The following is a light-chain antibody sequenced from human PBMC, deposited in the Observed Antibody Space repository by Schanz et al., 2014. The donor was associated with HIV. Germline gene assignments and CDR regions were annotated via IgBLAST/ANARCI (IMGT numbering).Light chain of an antibody. CDR1: SSDFKTNA. V-gene: IGLV1-44*01. CDR3: ATWVDRLNGWV. J-gene: IGLJ3*02. CDR2: NTF. Sequence: QSVLTQAPSASGTPGQRVTISCSGSSSDFKTNAVLWYQQLPGAAPKLLIYNTFHRPSGVPDRFSGSRSGTSASLAISGLRSEDEADYYCATWVDRLNGWVFGGGTKLTVL.